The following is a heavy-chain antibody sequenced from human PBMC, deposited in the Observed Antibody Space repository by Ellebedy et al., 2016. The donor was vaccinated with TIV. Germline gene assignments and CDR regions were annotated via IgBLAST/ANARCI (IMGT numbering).Heavy chain of an antibody. V-gene: IGHV3-11*04. J-gene: IGHJ3*02. CDR2: ISSSGSTI. CDR3: ARDDIAVAVDAFDI. Sequence: GESLKISCAASGFTFSDYYMSWIRQAPGKGLEWVSYISSSGSTIYYADSVKGRFTISRDNAKNSLYLQMNSLRAEDTAVYYCARDDIAVAVDAFDIWGQGTMVTVSS. CDR1: GFTFSDYY. D-gene: IGHD6-19*01.